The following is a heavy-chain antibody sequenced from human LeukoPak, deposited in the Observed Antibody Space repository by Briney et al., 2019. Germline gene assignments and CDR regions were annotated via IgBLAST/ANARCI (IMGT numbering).Heavy chain of an antibody. CDR2: IYYSGST. CDR1: GGSISSGSYY. Sequence: SETLSLTCTVSGGSISSGSYYWSWIRQPPGKGLEWIGYIYYSGSTNYNPSLKSRVTISVDTSKNQFSLKLSSVTAADTAVYYCARVDGYSGYDYGFWFDPWGQGTLVTVSS. J-gene: IGHJ5*02. V-gene: IGHV4-61*01. D-gene: IGHD5-12*01. CDR3: ARVDGYSGYDYGFWFDP.